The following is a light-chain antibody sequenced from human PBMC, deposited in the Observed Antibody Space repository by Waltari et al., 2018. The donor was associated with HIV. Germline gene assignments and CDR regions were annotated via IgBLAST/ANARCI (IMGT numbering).Light chain of an antibody. V-gene: IGLV6-57*04. CDR3: QSYDGSNHDVV. J-gene: IGLJ2*01. Sequence: NFMLTQPHSVSESPGKTVTISCTRSSGSLASNYVQWYQQRPGSAPTTVNYEDNQRPSGVQDRFSGAIDSSSHSASLTIAGLQTEDEADYYCQSYDGSNHDVVFGGGTKLTVL. CDR1: SGSLASNY. CDR2: EDN.